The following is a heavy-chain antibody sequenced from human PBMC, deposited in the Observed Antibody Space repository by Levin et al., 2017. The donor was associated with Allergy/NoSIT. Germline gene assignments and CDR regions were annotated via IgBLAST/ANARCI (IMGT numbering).Heavy chain of an antibody. CDR2: IKAKANGGTT. D-gene: IGHD5-18*01. J-gene: IGHJ3*02. CDR1: GFTFNNAW. Sequence: GESLKISCAASGFTFNNAWMSWVRQTPGKGLEWVGRIKAKANGGTTDYGAPVSGRFTISRDDSKNSLYLQLNSLETEDTAVYYCVTEGYTYGYDAIGIWGQGTKVTVSA. CDR3: VTEGYTYGYDAIGI. V-gene: IGHV3-15*01.